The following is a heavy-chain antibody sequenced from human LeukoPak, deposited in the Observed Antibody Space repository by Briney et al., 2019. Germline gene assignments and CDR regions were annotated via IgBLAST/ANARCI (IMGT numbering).Heavy chain of an antibody. Sequence: SETLSLTCTVSGGSISSSSYYWGWIRQRPGKGLEWIGSIYYSGSTYYNPSLKSRVTISVDTSKNQFSLKLSSVTAADAAVYYCAVDLVYYDILTGYIRFGYYFDYWGQGTLVTVSS. V-gene: IGHV4-39*01. D-gene: IGHD3-9*01. CDR2: IYYSGST. CDR3: AVDLVYYDILTGYIRFGYYFDY. CDR1: GGSISSSSYY. J-gene: IGHJ4*02.